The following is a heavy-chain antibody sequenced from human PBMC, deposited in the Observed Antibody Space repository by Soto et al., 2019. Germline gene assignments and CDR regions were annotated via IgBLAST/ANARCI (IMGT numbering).Heavy chain of an antibody. CDR3: ASPGYYDSSGYYLGY. Sequence: QVQLVQSGAEVKKPGASVKVSCKASGYTFTSYGISWVRQAPGQGLEWMGWISAYNGNTNYAQKLQGRVTMTTDTSTSTAYMELRSLRSDATAVYYCASPGYYDSSGYYLGYWGQGTLVTVSS. V-gene: IGHV1-18*01. J-gene: IGHJ4*02. D-gene: IGHD3-22*01. CDR2: ISAYNGNT. CDR1: GYTFTSYG.